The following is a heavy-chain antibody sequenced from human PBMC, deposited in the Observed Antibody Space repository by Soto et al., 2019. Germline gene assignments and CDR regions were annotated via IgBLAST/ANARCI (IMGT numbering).Heavy chain of an antibody. Sequence: SVKVSCKASGGTFSSYTISWVRQAPGQGLEWMGRIIPILGIANYAQKFQGRVTITADKSTSTAYMELSSLRSEDTAVYYCAICGGGSCYLVYWGQGTLVTVSS. J-gene: IGHJ4*02. CDR2: IIPILGIA. CDR1: GGTFSSYT. CDR3: AICGGGSCYLVY. V-gene: IGHV1-69*02. D-gene: IGHD2-15*01.